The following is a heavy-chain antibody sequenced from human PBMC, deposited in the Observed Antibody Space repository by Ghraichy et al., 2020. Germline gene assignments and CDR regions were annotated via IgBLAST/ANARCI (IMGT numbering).Heavy chain of an antibody. Sequence: GESLNISCAGYGFAFIDDDMHWVRQTPGRGLEWVAVIRYDGSSSDYRDSVRGRFTISRENANNTLYLLMTGLKIEDTAIYYYARNNWGFNWGQGTLVTVAS. CDR2: IRYDGSSS. CDR1: GFAFIDDD. D-gene: IGHD7-27*01. CDR3: ARNNWGFN. V-gene: IGHV3-33*04. J-gene: IGHJ4*02.